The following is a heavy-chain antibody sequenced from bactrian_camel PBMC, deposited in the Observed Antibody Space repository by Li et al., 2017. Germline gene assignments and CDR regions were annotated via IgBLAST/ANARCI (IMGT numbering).Heavy chain of an antibody. J-gene: IGHJ4*01. Sequence: HVQLVESGGGSVQAGGSLRLSCTAPGYIDSNYCMGWFRQAPGKQREGVAGIDRDGSTTYAEAVKGRFTVSQDKDKNTLYLQMNSLKPEDTGMYYCAAYYGRERRDLVEADLWTGEYEYDTWGQGTQVTVS. CDR3: AAYYGRERRDLVEADLWTGEYEYDT. CDR2: IDRDGST. V-gene: IGHV3S53*01. CDR1: GYIDSNYC. D-gene: IGHD7*01.